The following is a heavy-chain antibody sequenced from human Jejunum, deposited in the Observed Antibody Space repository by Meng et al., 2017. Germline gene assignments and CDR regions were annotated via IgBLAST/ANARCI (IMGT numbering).Heavy chain of an antibody. CDR1: GFTLEDYA. J-gene: IGHJ6*02. Sequence: GGSLRLSCTASGFTLEDYAMHWVRQAPGKGLEWVSGISWNSGSIAYADSVKGRFTISRDNAKNSLYLQMNSLTTEDTALYFRVKDRAGGGRGWFYGMDVWGQGTTVTVSS. CDR3: VKDRAGGGRGWFYGMDV. D-gene: IGHD2-8*02. CDR2: ISWNSGSI. V-gene: IGHV3-9*01.